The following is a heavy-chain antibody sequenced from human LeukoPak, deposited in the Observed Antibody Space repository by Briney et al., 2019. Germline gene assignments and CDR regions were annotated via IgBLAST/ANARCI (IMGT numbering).Heavy chain of an antibody. V-gene: IGHV4-30-2*01. J-gene: IGHJ4*02. CDR1: GGSISSGGYS. D-gene: IGHD3-16*01. CDR3: ARGPKMGDADFAS. CDR2: IYLSGST. Sequence: SQTLSLTCAVSGGSISSGGYSWSWIRQPPGKGLEWIGYIYLSGSTYYNPSLKRRVTISVDRSKNQFSLKLSSVTAADTAVYYCARGPKMGDADFASWGQGTLVTVSS.